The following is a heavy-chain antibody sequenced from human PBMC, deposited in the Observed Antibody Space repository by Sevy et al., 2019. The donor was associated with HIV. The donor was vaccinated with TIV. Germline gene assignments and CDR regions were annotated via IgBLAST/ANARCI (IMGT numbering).Heavy chain of an antibody. Sequence: SETLSLTCTVSGGSISSSSYYWGWIRQPPGKGLEWIGSIYSSGSTYYNPSLKSRVTISVDTSKNQFSLKLSSVTAADTAVYYCARQTIFGVVTVFDYWGQGTLVTVSS. CDR1: GGSISSSSYY. D-gene: IGHD3-3*01. V-gene: IGHV4-39*01. CDR3: ARQTIFGVVTVFDY. J-gene: IGHJ4*02. CDR2: IYSSGST.